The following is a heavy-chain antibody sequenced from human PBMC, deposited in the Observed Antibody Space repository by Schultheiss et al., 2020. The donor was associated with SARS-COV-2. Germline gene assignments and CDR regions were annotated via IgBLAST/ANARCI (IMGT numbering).Heavy chain of an antibody. CDR2: IWYDGRNK. CDR3: TTGGVWSRSNFDY. J-gene: IGHJ4*02. D-gene: IGHD3-10*01. V-gene: IGHV3-33*08. Sequence: GGSLRLSCAASGFTFSNAWMSWVRQAPGKGLEWVAVIWYDGRNKLYGDSVKGRLTISRDNSKNTLYLQMNSLKTEDTAVYYCTTGGVWSRSNFDYWGQGTLVTVSS. CDR1: GFTFSNAW.